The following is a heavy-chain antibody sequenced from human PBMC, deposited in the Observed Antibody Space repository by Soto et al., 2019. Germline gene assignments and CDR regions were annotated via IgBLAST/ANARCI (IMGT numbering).Heavy chain of an antibody. D-gene: IGHD3-9*01. CDR1: GGSISSEGYY. CDR3: ARRHDILTGSDSFDV. V-gene: IGHV4-31*03. CDR2: FYYSGTT. Sequence: QVQLQESGPGLVKPSQTLSLTCTLSGGSISSEGYYWTWIRQHPGKGLEWIGDFYYSGTTSYNPSLKSRLTLSVDTSNNQFSLRLSSVTAADTAMYYCARRHDILTGSDSFDVWGRGTMVTVSS. J-gene: IGHJ3*01.